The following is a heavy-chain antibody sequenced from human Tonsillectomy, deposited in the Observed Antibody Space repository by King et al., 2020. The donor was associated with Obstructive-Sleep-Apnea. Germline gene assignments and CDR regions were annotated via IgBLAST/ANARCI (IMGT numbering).Heavy chain of an antibody. D-gene: IGHD2-15*01. J-gene: IGHJ2*01. Sequence: VQLQQWGAGLLKPSETLSLTCAVYCGSFSGDYWSWIRKPPGKGLEWIWEINHSGSTNYNPSLKSRVTISVDTSKNPFSLKLSSVTAADTAVYYCARATTLYCSGGSCYPLYWYFDLWGRGTLVTVSS. V-gene: IGHV4-34*01. CDR2: INHSGST. CDR3: ARATTLYCSGGSCYPLYWYFDL. CDR1: CGSFSGDY.